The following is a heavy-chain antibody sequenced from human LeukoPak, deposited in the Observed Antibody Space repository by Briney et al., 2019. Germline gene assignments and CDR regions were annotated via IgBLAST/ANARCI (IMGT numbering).Heavy chain of an antibody. D-gene: IGHD3-22*01. V-gene: IGHV3-23*01. CDR2: ISGSAYST. CDR1: GFTFSSYA. CDR3: AKSDDSSGFYFDY. Sequence: GGSLRLSCAASGFTFSSYAMGWVRQAPGKGLEWVSAISGSAYSTYYADSVKGRFTISRDNSKNTLFLQMNSLRAEDTAVYYCAKSDDSSGFYFDYWGQGTLVTVSS. J-gene: IGHJ4*02.